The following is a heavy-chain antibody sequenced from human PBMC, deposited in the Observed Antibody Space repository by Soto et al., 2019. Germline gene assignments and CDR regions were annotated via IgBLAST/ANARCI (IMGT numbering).Heavy chain of an antibody. CDR1: GGSISSYY. CDR3: ARVMRSSGYYYEIPYYFDY. D-gene: IGHD3-22*01. CDR2: IYYSGST. J-gene: IGHJ4*02. Sequence: SETLSLTCTVSGGSISSYYWSWIRQPPGKGLEWIGYIYYSGSTNYNPSLKSRVTISVDTSKNQFSLKLSSVTAADTAVYYCARVMRSSGYYYEIPYYFDYWGQGTLVTVSS. V-gene: IGHV4-59*08.